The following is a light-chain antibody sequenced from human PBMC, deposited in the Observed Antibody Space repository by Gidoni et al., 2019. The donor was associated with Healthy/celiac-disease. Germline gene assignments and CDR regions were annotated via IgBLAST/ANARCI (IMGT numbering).Light chain of an antibody. J-gene: IGLJ2*01. Sequence: QSALTQPASVSGSPGQAITISCTGTSSYVGGYNYVSWYQQHPGKAPQLMIYEVSNRPSGVSTRFSGSKSGNTASLTLSVLQAEDEADYYCSSYTSSSTLVFGGGTKLTVL. V-gene: IGLV2-14*01. CDR1: SSYVGGYNY. CDR3: SSYTSSSTLV. CDR2: EVS.